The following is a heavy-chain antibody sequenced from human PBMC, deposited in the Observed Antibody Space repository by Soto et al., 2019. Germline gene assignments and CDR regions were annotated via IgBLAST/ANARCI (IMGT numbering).Heavy chain of an antibody. V-gene: IGHV1-3*01. Sequence: KFQGRVTITRDTSARTAYMELSSLRSEDTAVYYCARDLGGWPEYWGQGTLVTVSS. D-gene: IGHD2-15*01. J-gene: IGHJ4*02. CDR3: ARDLGGWPEY.